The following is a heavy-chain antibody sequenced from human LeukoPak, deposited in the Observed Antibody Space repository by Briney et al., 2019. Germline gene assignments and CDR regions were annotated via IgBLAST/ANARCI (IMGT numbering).Heavy chain of an antibody. CDR2: ITGSSYKK. CDR3: AKEIFRFGELFNYGNYYGLDV. D-gene: IGHD3-10*01. Sequence: GGSLRLSCAASGFTFSDYALNWVRQAPGKGLEWISSITGSSYKKYYAQSLKGRFTISRDNSKNSLYLQMNSLRTEDTALYYCAKEIFRFGELFNYGNYYGLDVWGQGTTVTVSS. V-gene: IGHV3-21*04. CDR1: GFTFSDYA. J-gene: IGHJ6*02.